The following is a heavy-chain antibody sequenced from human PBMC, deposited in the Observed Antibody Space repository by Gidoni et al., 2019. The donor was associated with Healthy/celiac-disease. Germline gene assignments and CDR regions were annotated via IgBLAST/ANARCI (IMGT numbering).Heavy chain of an antibody. CDR1: GGSFSGYY. J-gene: IGHJ4*02. CDR2: INHSGST. V-gene: IGHV4-34*01. Sequence: QVQLQQWGAGLLKPSETLSLTCAVPGGSFSGYYWSWIRQPPGKGLEWMGEINHSGSTNYTPSLKSRVTISVDTSKNQFSLKLSSVTAADTAVYYCARATVVTGSDDYWGQGTLVTVSS. CDR3: ARATVVTGSDDY. D-gene: IGHD4-17*01.